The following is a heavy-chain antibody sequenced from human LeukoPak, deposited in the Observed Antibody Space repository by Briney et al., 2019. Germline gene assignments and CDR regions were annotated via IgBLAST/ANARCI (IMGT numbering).Heavy chain of an antibody. V-gene: IGHV3-21*01. CDR3: ARAGGSTVSHSDY. CDR2: ISSSTSYI. Sequence: GGSLRLSCAASGFTFSSYSMNWIRQAPGKGLEWVSSISSSTSYIYYADSVKGRFTISEDNAKNSLYLQMNSLRAEDTAVYYCARAGGSTVSHSDYWGQGTLVTVSS. CDR1: GFTFSSYS. J-gene: IGHJ4*02. D-gene: IGHD4-17*01.